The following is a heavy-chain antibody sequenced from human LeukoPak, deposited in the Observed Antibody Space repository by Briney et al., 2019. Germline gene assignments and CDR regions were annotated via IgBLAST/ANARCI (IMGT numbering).Heavy chain of an antibody. CDR3: ARGQMTTVTDYYYYYGMDV. V-gene: IGHV3-21*01. CDR1: GFTFSSYS. J-gene: IGHJ6*02. CDR2: ISSSSSYI. Sequence: GGSLRLSCAASGFTFSSYSMNWVRQAPGKGLEWVSSISSSSSYIYYADSVKGRFTISRDNAKNSLYLQMNGLRAEDTAVYYCARGQMTTVTDYYYYYGMDVWGQGTTVTVSS. D-gene: IGHD4-17*01.